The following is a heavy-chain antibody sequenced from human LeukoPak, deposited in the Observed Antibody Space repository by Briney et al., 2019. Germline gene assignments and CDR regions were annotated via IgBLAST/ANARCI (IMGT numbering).Heavy chain of an antibody. V-gene: IGHV1-8*01. CDR3: ARGQSSRSGSYYY. CDR1: VYTFTSYD. Sequence: GASVKVSCKASVYTFTSYDINGVRQATGQGLYWMGWLHPNSGNTGYEKKFQGRVTMTRNPSISTAYMELSSLRSEDPAVYYCARGQSSRSGSYYYWGQGTLVTVSS. D-gene: IGHD1-26*01. J-gene: IGHJ4*02. CDR2: LHPNSGNT.